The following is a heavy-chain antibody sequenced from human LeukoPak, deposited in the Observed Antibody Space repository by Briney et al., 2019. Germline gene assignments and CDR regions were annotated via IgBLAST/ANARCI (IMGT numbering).Heavy chain of an antibody. CDR3: AKDLLSVAWLRLNAFDI. J-gene: IGHJ3*02. CDR1: GFTFGDYG. D-gene: IGHD5-12*01. CDR2: ISYDGSNK. Sequence: GRSLRLSCAASGFTFGDYGKHWVRQAPGKGLEWVAVISYDGSNKYYADSVKGRFTISRDNSKNTLYLQMSNLRGEDTAVYYCAKDLLSVAWLRLNAFDIWGQGTMVTVSS. V-gene: IGHV3-30*18.